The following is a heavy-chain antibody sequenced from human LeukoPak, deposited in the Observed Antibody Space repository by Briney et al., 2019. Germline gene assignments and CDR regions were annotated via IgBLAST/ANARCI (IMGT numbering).Heavy chain of an antibody. CDR1: GYTYTGYY. V-gene: IGHV1-2*02. CDR2: INPNSGGT. CDR3: ARGTTVTTGYFDY. Sequence: ASVKVSCKAYGYTYTGYYMHWVRQVPGQGLEWMGWINPNSGGTNYAQKFQGRVTMTRDTSISTAYMELSRLRSDDTAVYYCARGTTVTTGYFDYWGQGTLVTLSS. J-gene: IGHJ4*02. D-gene: IGHD4-11*01.